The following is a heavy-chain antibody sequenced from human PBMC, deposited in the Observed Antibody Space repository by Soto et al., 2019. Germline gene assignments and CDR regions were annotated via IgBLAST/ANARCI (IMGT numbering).Heavy chain of an antibody. Sequence: PSETLSLTCAVYGGSFSGYYWSWIRQPPGKGLEWIGEINHSGSTNYNPSLKSRVTISVDTSKNQFSLKLSSVTAADTAVYYCARGAIQLWSHFDYWGQGTLVTVSS. D-gene: IGHD5-18*01. CDR3: ARGAIQLWSHFDY. CDR1: GGSFSGYY. CDR2: INHSGST. J-gene: IGHJ4*02. V-gene: IGHV4-34*01.